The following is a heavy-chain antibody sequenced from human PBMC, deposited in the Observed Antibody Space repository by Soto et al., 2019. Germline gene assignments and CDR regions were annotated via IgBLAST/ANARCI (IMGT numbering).Heavy chain of an antibody. CDR1: GYTFTSYD. D-gene: IGHD3-10*01. CDR2: MNPNSGNA. Sequence: ASVKVSCKASGYTFTSYDINWVRQATGQGLEWMGWMNPNSGNAGYAQKFQGRVTMTRNTSISTAYMELSSLRSEDTAVYYCARGGVFFFAAPTNPFDYWGQGTLVTVSS. CDR3: ARGGVFFFAAPTNPFDY. J-gene: IGHJ4*02. V-gene: IGHV1-8*01.